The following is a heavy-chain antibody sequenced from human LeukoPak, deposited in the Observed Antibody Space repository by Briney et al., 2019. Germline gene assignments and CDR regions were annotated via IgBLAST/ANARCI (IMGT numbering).Heavy chain of an antibody. J-gene: IGHJ4*02. CDR2: IYHSGST. Sequence: PSETLSLTCAVSGGSISNSNWWNWVRQPPGKGLEWIGEIYHSGSTNYNPSLRSRVTISVDRSKNQFALKLTSVTAADTAVYYCARGLLWFGELKGTIDYWGQGTLVTVSS. CDR1: GGSISNSNW. V-gene: IGHV4-4*02. CDR3: ARGLLWFGELKGTIDY. D-gene: IGHD3-10*01.